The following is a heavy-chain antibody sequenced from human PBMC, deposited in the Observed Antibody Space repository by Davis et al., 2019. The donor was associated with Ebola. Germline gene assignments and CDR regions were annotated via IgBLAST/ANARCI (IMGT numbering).Heavy chain of an antibody. J-gene: IGHJ6*02. CDR3: ARQGSFYYYYYGMDV. D-gene: IGHD3-10*01. CDR2: IYPGDSDT. CDR1: GYSFTSYW. Sequence: KVSCKGSGYSFTSYWIDWVRQMPGKGLEWMGIIYPGDSDTRYSPSFQGQVTISADKSISTAYLQWSSLKASDTAMYYCARQGSFYYYYYGMDVWGQGTTVTVSS. V-gene: IGHV5-51*01.